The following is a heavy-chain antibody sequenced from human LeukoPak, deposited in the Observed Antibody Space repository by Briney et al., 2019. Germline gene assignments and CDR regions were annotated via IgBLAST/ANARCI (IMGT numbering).Heavy chain of an antibody. CDR1: GGSISSSSYY. Sequence: SETLSLTCTVSGGSISSSSYYWGWIRQPPGKGLEWIGSIYYSGSTYYNPSLKSRVTISVDTSKNQFSLKLSSVTAADTAVYYCARASASSGDRYSDYYYGMDVWGQGTTVTVSS. J-gene: IGHJ6*02. CDR2: IYYSGST. D-gene: IGHD2-21*01. CDR3: ARASASSGDRYSDYYYGMDV. V-gene: IGHV4-39*01.